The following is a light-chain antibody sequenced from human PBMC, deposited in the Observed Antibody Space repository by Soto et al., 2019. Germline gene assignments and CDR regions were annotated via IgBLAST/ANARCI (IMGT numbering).Light chain of an antibody. CDR1: TSDFGTYNY. J-gene: IGLJ1*01. CDR2: AVS. V-gene: IGLV2-14*01. CDR3: SSYTSRSTLV. Sequence: SVLTQPASVSGSPGQSITISCTGTTSDFGTYNYVSWYQHHPGKVPKLLIFAVSNRPSGVSNRFSGSKSGNTASLTISGLQAEDEADYYCSSYTSRSTLVFGTGTKVTVL.